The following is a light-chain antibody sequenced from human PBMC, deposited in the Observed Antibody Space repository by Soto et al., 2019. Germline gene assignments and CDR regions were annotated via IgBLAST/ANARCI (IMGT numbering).Light chain of an antibody. CDR2: EAS. J-gene: IGKJ1*01. CDR1: ESISVW. V-gene: IGKV1-5*01. CDR3: QQSKTKLWT. Sequence: DILMTQPPSTLSASVGDRVTITCRASESISVWLAWYQQKPGKAPKLLIYEASILESGVPSRFSGNGSGTEFTLTISSLQPNDFATYYCQQSKTKLWTFGQGTRVEV.